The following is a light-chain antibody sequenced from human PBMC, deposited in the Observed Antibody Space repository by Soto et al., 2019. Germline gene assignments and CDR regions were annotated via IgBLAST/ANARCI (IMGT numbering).Light chain of an antibody. V-gene: IGLV1-40*01. CDR1: SSNIGAGYD. Sequence: QSALTQPPSVSGAPGQRVTISCTGSSSNIGAGYDVHWYKQLPGTAPKVLIYGNNNRPSGVPDRFSGSKSGTSASLAITGLQAEDEADYYCQSFDNSLSGSRVFGTGTKLTVL. J-gene: IGLJ1*01. CDR3: QSFDNSLSGSRV. CDR2: GNN.